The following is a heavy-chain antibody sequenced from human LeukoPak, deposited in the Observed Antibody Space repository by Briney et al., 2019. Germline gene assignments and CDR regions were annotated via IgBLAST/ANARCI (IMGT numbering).Heavy chain of an antibody. J-gene: IGHJ4*02. CDR3: ARSRSGYYEDY. CDR1: GFTFSSYW. D-gene: IGHD3-22*01. CDR2: IKEDGSEK. V-gene: IGHV3-7*01. Sequence: PGGSLRLSCAASGFTFSSYWMNWVRQAPGKGLEWVANIKEDGSEKYYVDSVKGRFTISRDNAKNSLSLQVNCLRAEDTAVYYCARSRSGYYEDYWGQGTLVTVSS.